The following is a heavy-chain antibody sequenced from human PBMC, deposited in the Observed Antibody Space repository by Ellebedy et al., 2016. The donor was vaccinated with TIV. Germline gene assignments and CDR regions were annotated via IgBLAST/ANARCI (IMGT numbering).Heavy chain of an antibody. CDR3: AKHRPPGFDP. J-gene: IGHJ5*02. Sequence: SETLSLXXTVSGGSISSSSYYWGWIRQPPGKGLEWIGSIYYSGSTYYNPSLKSRVTISVDTSKNQFSLKLSSVTAADTAVYYCAKHRPPGFDPWGQGTLVTVSS. CDR1: GGSISSSSYY. CDR2: IYYSGST. V-gene: IGHV4-39*01.